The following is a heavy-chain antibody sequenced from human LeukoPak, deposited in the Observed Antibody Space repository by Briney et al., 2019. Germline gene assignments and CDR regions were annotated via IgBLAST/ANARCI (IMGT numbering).Heavy chain of an antibody. V-gene: IGHV1-2*04. Sequence: ASVKVSCKASGYTFTGYYMHWVRQAPGQGLEWMGWINPNSGGTNYAQKFQGWATMTRDTSISTAYMELSRLRSDDTAVYYCARGSGVDTAKLDYWGQGTLVTVSS. CDR3: ARGSGVDTAKLDY. J-gene: IGHJ4*02. CDR2: INPNSGGT. CDR1: GYTFTGYY. D-gene: IGHD5-18*01.